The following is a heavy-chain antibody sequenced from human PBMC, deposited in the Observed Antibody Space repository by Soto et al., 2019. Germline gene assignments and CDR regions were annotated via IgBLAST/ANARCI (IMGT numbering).Heavy chain of an antibody. D-gene: IGHD6-13*01. CDR2: IYYSGST. CDR1: DASVTSASYF. V-gene: IGHV4-61*01. CDR3: ASIAAAGTALTHNFDY. J-gene: IGHJ4*02. Sequence: SETLSLTCTLTDASVTSASYFWDWIRQPPGKGLEWIGYIYYSGSTNYNPSLKSRVTISVDTSKNQFSLKLSSVTAADTAVYYCASIAAAGTALTHNFDYWGQGTLVTVSS.